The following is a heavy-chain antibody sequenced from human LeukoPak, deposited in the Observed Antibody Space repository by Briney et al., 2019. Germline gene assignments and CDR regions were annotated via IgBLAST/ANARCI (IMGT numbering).Heavy chain of an antibody. CDR1: GGSISSYY. CDR3: ARDYYYDSSGYYPTYAFDI. J-gene: IGHJ3*02. V-gene: IGHV4-30-4*01. Sequence: SETLSLTCTVSGGSISSYYWSWIRQPPGKGLEWIGYIYYSGSTYYNPSLKSRVTISVDTSKNQFSLKLSSVTAADTAVYYCARDYYYDSSGYYPTYAFDIWGQGTMVTVSS. D-gene: IGHD3-22*01. CDR2: IYYSGST.